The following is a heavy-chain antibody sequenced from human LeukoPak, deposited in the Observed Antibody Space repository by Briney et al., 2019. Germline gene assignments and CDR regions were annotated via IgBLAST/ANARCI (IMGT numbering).Heavy chain of an antibody. CDR1: GYTFTSYG. CDR2: ISAYNGNT. V-gene: IGHV1-18*01. Sequence: ASVKVSCKASGYTFTSYGISWVRQAPGQGLEWMGWISAYNGNTNYAQKLQGRVTMTTDTSTSTAYMELRSLRSDDTAVYYCARDRPQDYDFWSGYSSYYYYMDVWGKGTTVTASS. D-gene: IGHD3-3*01. J-gene: IGHJ6*03. CDR3: ARDRPQDYDFWSGYSSYYYYMDV.